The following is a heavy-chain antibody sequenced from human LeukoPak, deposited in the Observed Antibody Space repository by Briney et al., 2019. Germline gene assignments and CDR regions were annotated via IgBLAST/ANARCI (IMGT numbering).Heavy chain of an antibody. Sequence: GGSLRPSCAASGFTFSSYAMSWVRQAPGKGLEWVSAISGSGGSTYYADSVKGRFTISRDNSKNTLYLQMNSLRAEDTAVYYCAKERGYDYVWGSYEDYFDYWGQGTLVTVSS. D-gene: IGHD3-16*01. J-gene: IGHJ4*02. V-gene: IGHV3-23*01. CDR1: GFTFSSYA. CDR2: ISGSGGST. CDR3: AKERGYDYVWGSYEDYFDY.